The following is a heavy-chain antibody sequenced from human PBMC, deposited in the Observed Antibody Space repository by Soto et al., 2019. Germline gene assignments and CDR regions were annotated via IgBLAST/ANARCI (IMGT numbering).Heavy chain of an antibody. CDR3: ARGISSLYYFDY. J-gene: IGHJ4*02. CDR2: INHSGST. D-gene: IGHD6-6*01. Sequence: VQLQQWGAGLLKPSETLSLTCAVYGGSFSGYYWSWIRQPPGKGLEWIGEINHSGSTNYNPSLKSRVTISVDTSKNQFSLKLSSVTAADTAVYYCARGISSLYYFDYWGQGTLVTVSS. CDR1: GGSFSGYY. V-gene: IGHV4-34*01.